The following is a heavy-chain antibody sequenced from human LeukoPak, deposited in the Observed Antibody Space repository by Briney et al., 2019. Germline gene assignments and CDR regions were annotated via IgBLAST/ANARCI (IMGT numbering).Heavy chain of an antibody. Sequence: SETLSFTCTVAGGSVSSGSYYWSWIRQPPGKGLEWIGYIYYSGSTNHNPSLKSRVTISVDTSKNQFSLKLSSVTAADTAVYYCARADYSNYGDAFDIWGQGTMVTVSS. CDR3: ARADYSNYGDAFDI. CDR1: GGSVSSGSYY. D-gene: IGHD4-11*01. J-gene: IGHJ3*02. CDR2: IYYSGST. V-gene: IGHV4-61*01.